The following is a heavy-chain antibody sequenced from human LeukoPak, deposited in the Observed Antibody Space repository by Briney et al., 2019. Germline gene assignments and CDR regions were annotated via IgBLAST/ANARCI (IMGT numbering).Heavy chain of an antibody. V-gene: IGHV3-23*01. CDR1: GFTFTNYA. D-gene: IGHD2-15*01. CDR3: ARSGVATCHY. J-gene: IGHJ4*02. CDR2: INPDGGS. Sequence: GGSLRLSCQASGFTFTNYAMSWVRQAPGKGQEWVSAINPDGGSFFADSVKGRFTISRDDSRSVVYLQMNSLRAEDTAVYYCARSGVATCHYWGQGILVTVSS.